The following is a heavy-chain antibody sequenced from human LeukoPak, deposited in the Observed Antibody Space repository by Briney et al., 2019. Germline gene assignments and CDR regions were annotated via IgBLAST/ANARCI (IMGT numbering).Heavy chain of an antibody. CDR3: ARDRSRVAAAGTESDDY. CDR2: IYYSGST. D-gene: IGHD6-13*01. CDR1: GGSISSSSYY. V-gene: IGHV4-39*07. J-gene: IGHJ4*02. Sequence: SETLSLTCTVSGGSISSSSYYWGWIRQPPGKGLEWIGSIYYSGSTYYNPSLKSRVTISVDTSKNQFSLKLSSVTAADTAVYSCARDRSRVAAAGTESDDYWGQGTLVTVSS.